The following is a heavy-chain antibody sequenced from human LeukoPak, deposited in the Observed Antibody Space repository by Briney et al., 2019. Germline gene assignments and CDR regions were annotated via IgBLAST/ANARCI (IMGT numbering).Heavy chain of an antibody. D-gene: IGHD3-10*01. CDR2: IFTSGIT. Sequence: TSETLSLTCTVSGGSISLYYWNWIRQPAGKGLEWNGRIFTSGITNYNPSLKSRVTMSVDTSKSQFSLKLSSVTAADTAVYYCARGNQLLWFGETKWGQGTLVTVSS. V-gene: IGHV4-4*07. CDR1: GGSISLYY. CDR3: ARGNQLLWFGETK. J-gene: IGHJ4*02.